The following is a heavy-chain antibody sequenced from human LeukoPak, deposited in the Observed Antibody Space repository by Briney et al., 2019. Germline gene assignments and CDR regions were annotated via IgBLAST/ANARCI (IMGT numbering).Heavy chain of an antibody. V-gene: IGHV1-69*04. CDR1: GGTFSSYT. CDR3: ARDYYYDSSGYFENWFDP. J-gene: IGHJ5*02. Sequence: SSVKVSCKASGGTFSSYTISWVRQAPGQGLEWMGRIIPILGIANYAQKFQGRVTITADKSTSTAYMELSSLRSEDTAVYYCARDYYYDSSGYFENWFDPWGQGTLVTVSS. CDR2: IIPILGIA. D-gene: IGHD3-22*01.